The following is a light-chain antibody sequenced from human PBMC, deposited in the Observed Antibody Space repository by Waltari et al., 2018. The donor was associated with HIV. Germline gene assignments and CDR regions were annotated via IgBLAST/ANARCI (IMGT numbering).Light chain of an antibody. CDR2: EVT. CDR3: SSYASSNPYVL. Sequence: QSALTQPASVSGSPGQSITISCTGTSSDVGGYNYVSWYQQHPGKAPKLMIYEVTNRPSGVSARFFGSKSGNTASLTISGLQTEDEADYYCSSYASSNPYVLFGGGTKLTVL. J-gene: IGLJ2*01. CDR1: SSDVGGYNY. V-gene: IGLV2-14*01.